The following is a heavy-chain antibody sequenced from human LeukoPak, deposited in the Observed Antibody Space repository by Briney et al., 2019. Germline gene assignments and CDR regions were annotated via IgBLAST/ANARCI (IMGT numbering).Heavy chain of an antibody. V-gene: IGHV5-51*01. J-gene: IGHJ6*02. CDR1: GYSFSKYW. Sequence: GESLKISCTASGYSFSKYWIGWVRQTPGKGLEWMGFIYSDESLIRYSPSFEGQVTISADNSINTAYLQWNSLRASDTAMYYCGRYGLSGNGYTSYFYYGMDFWGQGTAVTVSS. CDR2: IYSDESLI. CDR3: GRYGLSGNGYTSYFYYGMDF. D-gene: IGHD5-24*01.